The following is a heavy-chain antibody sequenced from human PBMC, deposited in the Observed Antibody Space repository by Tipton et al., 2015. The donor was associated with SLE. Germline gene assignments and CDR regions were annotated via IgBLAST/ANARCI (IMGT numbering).Heavy chain of an antibody. CDR3: GSEEWGPTAL. Sequence: TLSLTCAVSGASIRTYYWSWLRQSPGKGLEWIGHMFHSGSTNYNPSLASRVTLSIDMSKNQFSLKLTSVTAADTAVYYCGSEEWGPTALWGQGTLVTVSS. J-gene: IGHJ4*02. CDR2: MFHSGST. D-gene: IGHD3-3*01. V-gene: IGHV4-59*12. CDR1: GASIRTYY.